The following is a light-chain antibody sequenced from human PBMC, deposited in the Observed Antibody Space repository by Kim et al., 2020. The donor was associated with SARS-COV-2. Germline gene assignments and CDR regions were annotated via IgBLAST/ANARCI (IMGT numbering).Light chain of an antibody. CDR2: WAS. CDR1: QSILSSATNTNY. Sequence: ATINCKSSQSILSSATNTNYLAWYQQKPGQPPNLLIYWASTRQSGVPDRFSGSGSGTDFTLTISRLQAEDVAVYYCQQYYAYPPMFGQGTKVDIK. CDR3: QQYYAYPPM. V-gene: IGKV4-1*01. J-gene: IGKJ1*01.